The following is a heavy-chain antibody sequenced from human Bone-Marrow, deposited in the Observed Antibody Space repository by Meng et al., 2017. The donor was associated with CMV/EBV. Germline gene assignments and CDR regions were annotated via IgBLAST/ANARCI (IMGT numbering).Heavy chain of an antibody. V-gene: IGHV1-46*01. CDR3: ARGMTTSSEVYNWFDP. Sequence: ASVKVSCKPSGYTFTSYYMHWVRQAPGQGLEWMGIINPSGGSTSYAQKFQGRVTMTRDTSTSTVYMELSSLRSEDTAVYYCARGMTTSSEVYNWFDPWGQGTLVTVSS. CDR1: GYTFTSYY. J-gene: IGHJ5*02. D-gene: IGHD5-24*01. CDR2: INPSGGST.